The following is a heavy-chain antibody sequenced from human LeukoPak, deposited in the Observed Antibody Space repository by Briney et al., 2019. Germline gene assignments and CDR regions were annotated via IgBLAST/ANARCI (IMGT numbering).Heavy chain of an antibody. Sequence: PSETLSLTCTVSGGSISSSSYYWGWIRQPPGKGLEWIGSIYYSGSTYYNPSLKSRVTISVDTSKNQFSLKLSSVTAADTAVYYCAELAVVTYNWNDVGWFDPWGQGTLVTVSS. CDR1: GGSISSSSYY. D-gene: IGHD1-20*01. V-gene: IGHV4-39*07. CDR2: IYYSGST. J-gene: IGHJ5*02. CDR3: AELAVVTYNWNDVGWFDP.